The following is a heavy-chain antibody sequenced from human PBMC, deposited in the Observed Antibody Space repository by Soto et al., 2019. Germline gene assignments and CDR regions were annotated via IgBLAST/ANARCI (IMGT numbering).Heavy chain of an antibody. CDR3: ARDTAVAGWFDP. Sequence: QVQLVQSGAAVKKPGSSVKVSCKASGGTFSSYTISWVRQAPGQGLEWMGRIIPILGIANYAQKFQGRVTITADKSTSTAYMELSSLRSEDTAVYYCARDTAVAGWFDPWGQGTLVTVSS. V-gene: IGHV1-69*08. J-gene: IGHJ5*02. D-gene: IGHD6-19*01. CDR1: GGTFSSYT. CDR2: IIPILGIA.